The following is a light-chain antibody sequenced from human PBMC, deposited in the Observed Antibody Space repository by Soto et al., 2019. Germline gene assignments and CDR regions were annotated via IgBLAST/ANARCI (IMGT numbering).Light chain of an antibody. CDR1: QSVSSSY. Sequence: IVLTQYPGTLSLSPGYRATISCRDSQSVSSSYLAWYQQRPGQAPRLRIYGASNRATGIPDRFSGSGSGTYVTLTISRLEPEDFAVYFCQQYGNSPLTFGGGTKVEIK. J-gene: IGKJ4*01. CDR2: GAS. V-gene: IGKV3-20*01. CDR3: QQYGNSPLT.